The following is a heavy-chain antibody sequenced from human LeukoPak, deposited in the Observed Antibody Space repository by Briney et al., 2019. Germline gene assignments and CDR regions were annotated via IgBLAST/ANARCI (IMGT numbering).Heavy chain of an antibody. D-gene: IGHD1-26*01. V-gene: IGHV4-59*12. CDR1: GGSINSYY. CDR2: IHYTGST. CDR3: ARAPLSGTYYTDAFDI. J-gene: IGHJ3*02. Sequence: SETLSLTCTVSGGSINSYYWSWIRQPPGKGLECIGYIHYTGSTNYNPSLKSRVTISPDKSKNQFSLTLTSVTAADTAVYFCARAPLSGTYYTDAFDIWGQGTMVAVSS.